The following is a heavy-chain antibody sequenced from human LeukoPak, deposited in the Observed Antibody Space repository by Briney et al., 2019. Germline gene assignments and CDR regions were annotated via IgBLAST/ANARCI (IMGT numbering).Heavy chain of an antibody. CDR2: INPNSGGT. CDR1: GYTFTGYY. V-gene: IGHV1-2*02. J-gene: IGHJ1*01. Sequence: ASVKVSCEASGYTFTGYYMHWVRQAPGQGLEWMGWINPNSGGTNYAQKFQGRVTMTRDTSISTAYMELSRLRSDDTAVYYCVFFPHEEYFQHWGQGTLVTVSS. CDR3: VFFPHEEYFQH.